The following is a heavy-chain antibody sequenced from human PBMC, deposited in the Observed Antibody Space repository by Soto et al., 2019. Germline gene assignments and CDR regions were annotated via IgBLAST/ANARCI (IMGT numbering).Heavy chain of an antibody. Sequence: XSVKVSCKASGYTFTCYYMHWVRQAPGQGLEWMGWINPNSGGTNYAQKFQGWVTMTRDTSISTAYMELSRLRSDDTAVYYCAREGSSHTIFGVVIVHYGMDVWGQGTTVTVSS. V-gene: IGHV1-2*04. CDR3: AREGSSHTIFGVVIVHYGMDV. CDR1: GYTFTCYY. CDR2: INPNSGGT. J-gene: IGHJ6*02. D-gene: IGHD3-3*01.